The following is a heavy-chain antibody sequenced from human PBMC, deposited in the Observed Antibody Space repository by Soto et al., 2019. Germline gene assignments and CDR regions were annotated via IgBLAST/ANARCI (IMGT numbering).Heavy chain of an antibody. J-gene: IGHJ6*02. CDR1: GDSVSSSSVA. CDR3: ARSEEDSDYYYYGLDV. CDR2: TYYRSRWYS. Sequence: PSQTLSLTCVISGDSVSSSSVAWNWVRQSPSRGLEWLGRTYYRSRWYSDFAVSVRGRIVINADTSKNQFSLQLNSVTPEDTAVYLCARSEEDSDYYYYGLDVWGQGTTVTSP. D-gene: IGHD2-15*01. V-gene: IGHV6-1*01.